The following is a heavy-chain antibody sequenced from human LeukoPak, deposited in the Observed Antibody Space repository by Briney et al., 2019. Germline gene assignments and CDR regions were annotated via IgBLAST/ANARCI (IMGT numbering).Heavy chain of an antibody. CDR2: ISDSGSSI. J-gene: IGHJ4*02. CDR1: GFTFSSNS. Sequence: PGGSLRLSCAASGFTFSSNSMNWVRQAPGKGLEWVSYISDSGSSIYYADSVKGRFTISRDNAKNSLYLQMNSLRDEDTAVYYCAAYCSTTSCYGVDFWGQGTLVTVSS. V-gene: IGHV3-48*02. D-gene: IGHD2-2*01. CDR3: AAYCSTTSCYGVDF.